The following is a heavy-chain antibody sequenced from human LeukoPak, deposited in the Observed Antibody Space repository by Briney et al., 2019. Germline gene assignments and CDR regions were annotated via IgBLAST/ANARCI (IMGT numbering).Heavy chain of an antibody. CDR1: GGTYSSYA. CDR3: ARDRSRSIGVVILNWFDP. Sequence: SVKVSCKASGGTYSSYAISLVRQAPGQGLEWMGRIIPILGIANYAQKFQGRVTITADKSTSTAHMELSSLRSEDTAVYYCARDRSRSIGVVILNWFDPWGQGTLVTVSS. CDR2: IIPILGIA. V-gene: IGHV1-69*04. J-gene: IGHJ5*02. D-gene: IGHD3-3*01.